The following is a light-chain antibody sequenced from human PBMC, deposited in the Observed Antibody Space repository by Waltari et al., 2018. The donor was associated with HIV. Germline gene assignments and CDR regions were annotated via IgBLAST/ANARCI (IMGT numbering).Light chain of an antibody. CDR1: TSDVGGYNS. CDR2: EVS. J-gene: IGLJ2*01. Sequence: QSALTQPASVSGSPGQSITISCTGTTSDVGGYNSVSWYQQHPAKAPKLVILEVSNRPSGVSNRFAGSKSGNTASLTISGLQAEDEAYYYCSSYTNSDTVVFGGGTKVTVL. V-gene: IGLV2-14*01. CDR3: SSYTNSDTVV.